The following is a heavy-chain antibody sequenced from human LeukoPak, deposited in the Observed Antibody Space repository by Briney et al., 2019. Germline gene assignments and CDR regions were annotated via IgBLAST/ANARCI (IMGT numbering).Heavy chain of an antibody. CDR2: IYHSGST. CDR3: ANGYSSGWSYRY. Sequence: SETLSLTCSVSGYSISSGYYWGWIRQPPGKGLEWIGSIYHSGSTYYNTSLKSRVTISVDTSKNQFSLKLNSVTAADTAVYYCANGYSSGWSYRYWGQGTLVTVSS. CDR1: GYSISSGYY. J-gene: IGHJ4*02. V-gene: IGHV4-38-2*02. D-gene: IGHD6-19*01.